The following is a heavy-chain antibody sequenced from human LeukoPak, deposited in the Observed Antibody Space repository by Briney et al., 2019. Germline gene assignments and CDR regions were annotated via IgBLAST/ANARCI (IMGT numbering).Heavy chain of an antibody. V-gene: IGHV3-23*01. D-gene: IGHD3-22*01. CDR3: ARVYGSSNYYYDRYYYYMDV. Sequence: PGGSLRLSCAPSGFYFESYAMSWVRQAPGKGVEWVSGVSGSGASTYYADSVKGRFTISGDSSKNTLYLQLNSLRVEDTAVYYCARVYGSSNYYYDRYYYYMDVWGRGTTVTVSS. CDR2: VSGSGAST. CDR1: GFYFESYA. J-gene: IGHJ6*03.